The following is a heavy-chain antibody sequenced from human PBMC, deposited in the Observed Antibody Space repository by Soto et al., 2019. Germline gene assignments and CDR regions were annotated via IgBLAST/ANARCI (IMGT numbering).Heavy chain of an antibody. D-gene: IGHD2-2*01. CDR3: ARSQGSSTSLEIYYYYYYGMDV. Sequence: QVQLVQSGAEVKKPGSSVKVSCKASGGTFRSYAISWVRQAPGQGLEWMGGIIPIPGTAHYAQKFQGRVTITADESTSTAYMELSSLRSEDTAVYYCARSQGSSTSLEIYYYYYYGMDVWGQGTTVTVSS. CDR1: GGTFRSYA. J-gene: IGHJ6*02. CDR2: IIPIPGTA. V-gene: IGHV1-69*01.